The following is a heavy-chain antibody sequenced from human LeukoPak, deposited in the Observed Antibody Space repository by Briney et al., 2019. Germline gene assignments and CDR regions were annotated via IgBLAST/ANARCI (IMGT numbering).Heavy chain of an antibody. Sequence: PGRSLRLSCAASGFTFSSYAMHWVRQAPGKGLEWVAVISYDGSNKYYADSVKGRFTISRDNSKNTLYLQMNSLRAEDTAVYYCARDSFQWELLYYFDYWGQGTLVTVSS. J-gene: IGHJ4*02. V-gene: IGHV3-30-3*01. CDR3: ARDSFQWELLYYFDY. CDR2: ISYDGSNK. D-gene: IGHD1-26*01. CDR1: GFTFSSYA.